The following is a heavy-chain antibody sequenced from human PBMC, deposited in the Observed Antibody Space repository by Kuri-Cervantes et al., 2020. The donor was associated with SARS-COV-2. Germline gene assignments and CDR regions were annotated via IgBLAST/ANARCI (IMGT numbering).Heavy chain of an antibody. D-gene: IGHD5-18*01. CDR3: ARITGYSYGGAFDI. J-gene: IGHJ3*02. Sequence: GESLKISCAASGFSLGASAMSWVRQAPGKGLEWVSSISDSGYYTKYADSVKGRFTISRDDAKNSLYLQMNSLRAEDTAVYYCARITGYSYGGAFDIWGQETMVTVSS. V-gene: IGHV3-21*01. CDR1: GFSLGASA. CDR2: ISDSGYYT.